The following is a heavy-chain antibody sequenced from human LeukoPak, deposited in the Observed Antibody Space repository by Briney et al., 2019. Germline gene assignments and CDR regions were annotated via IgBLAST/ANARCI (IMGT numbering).Heavy chain of an antibody. V-gene: IGHV4-59*01. CDR3: ARSGPANKIWFGSSVY. D-gene: IGHD3-10*01. CDR2: IYYSGST. J-gene: IGHJ4*02. CDR1: GGSISSYY. Sequence: SETLSLTCTVSGGSISSYYWSWIRQPPGKGLEWIGYIYYSGSTNYNPSLKSRVTISVDTSKNQFSLKLSSVTAADTAVYYCARSGPANKIWFGSSVYWGQGTLVTVSS.